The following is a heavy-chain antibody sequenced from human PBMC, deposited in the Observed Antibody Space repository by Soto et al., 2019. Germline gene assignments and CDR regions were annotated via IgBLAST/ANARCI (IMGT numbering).Heavy chain of an antibody. D-gene: IGHD3-22*01. CDR1: GGTFSKYA. CDR3: ARTLRDRKYYYGMAV. Sequence: QVQLVQSGAEMQQPVASVRVSCKASGGTFSKYAFSWVRQAPGQGLEWLGGTITMFGTPNYAQKFQGRVATSADEPTATVYMESSSLRSEDKAVYLCARTLRDRKYYYGMAVWGQGTTVTASS. CDR2: TITMFGTP. V-gene: IGHV1-69*01. J-gene: IGHJ6*02.